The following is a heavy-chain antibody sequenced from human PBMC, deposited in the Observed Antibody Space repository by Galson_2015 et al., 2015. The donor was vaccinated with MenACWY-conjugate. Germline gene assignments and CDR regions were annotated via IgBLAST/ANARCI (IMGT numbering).Heavy chain of an antibody. CDR3: ARLGGNYRTTSHFDY. V-gene: IGHV3-74*01. D-gene: IGHD1-26*01. Sequence: SLRLSCAASGFTFSTYWMHWARHAPGKGLVWVSRINSDGRSTSYADSVKGRFTISRDNAKNTLYLQMNSLRAEDTAVYYCARLGGNYRTTSHFDYWGQGTLVTVSS. CDR1: GFTFSTYW. CDR2: INSDGRST. J-gene: IGHJ4*02.